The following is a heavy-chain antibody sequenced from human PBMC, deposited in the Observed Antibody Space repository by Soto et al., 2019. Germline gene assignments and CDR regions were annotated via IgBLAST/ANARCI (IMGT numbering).Heavy chain of an antibody. D-gene: IGHD6-13*01. CDR2: INDGNGNT. V-gene: IGHV1-3*01. Sequence: QVPLVQSGAEVKKPGASVKVSCKASGYTFTSYAMHWVRQAPGQRLEWMGWINDGNGNTKYSQKFQGRVTITRDTSASTAYMELSSLRSEDTAVYYCARDQYSSSWYLGYWGQGTLVTVSS. CDR1: GYTFTSYA. J-gene: IGHJ4*02. CDR3: ARDQYSSSWYLGY.